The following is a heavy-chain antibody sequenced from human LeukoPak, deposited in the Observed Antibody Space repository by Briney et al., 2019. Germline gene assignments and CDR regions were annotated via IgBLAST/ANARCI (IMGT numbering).Heavy chain of an antibody. J-gene: IGHJ4*02. Sequence: SETLSLTCTVSGGSISHYYWSWIRQPPGKGQEWIGYIYSSGSTNYNPSLKSRVTISVDTSKNQFSLKLSSVTAADTAVYYCARFAYCGGHCWYYFDYWGQGSLVTVSS. CDR3: ARFAYCGGHCWYYFDY. CDR2: IYSSGST. D-gene: IGHD2-21*02. V-gene: IGHV4-59*01. CDR1: GGSISHYY.